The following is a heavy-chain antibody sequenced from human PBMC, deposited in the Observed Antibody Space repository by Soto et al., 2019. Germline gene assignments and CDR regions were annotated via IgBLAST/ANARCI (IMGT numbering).Heavy chain of an antibody. V-gene: IGHV4-59*01. Sequence: ETLSLTCTVSGDSISSYYWTWILQPPGKGLEYIGYIYYSGRTYYNPSLKSRVTISVDTSKNQFSLKLSSVTAADTAVYYCARGHLGITTTGTWYDFDYWGQGTLVTVSS. D-gene: IGHD2-15*01. CDR1: GDSISSYY. CDR3: ARGHLGITTTGTWYDFDY. CDR2: IYYSGRT. J-gene: IGHJ4*02.